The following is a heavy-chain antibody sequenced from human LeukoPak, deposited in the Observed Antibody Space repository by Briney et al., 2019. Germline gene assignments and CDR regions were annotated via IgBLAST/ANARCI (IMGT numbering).Heavy chain of an antibody. CDR3: ARGIAARAPLVD. CDR2: INHSGST. CDR1: GGSFSVYY. J-gene: IGHJ4*02. Sequence: KTSETLSLTCAVYGGSFSVYYWSWIRQPPGKGLEWIGEINHSGSTNYNPSLKSRVTISVDTSKNQFSLKLSSVTAADTAVYYCARGIAARAPLVDWGQGTLVTVSS. D-gene: IGHD6-6*01. V-gene: IGHV4-34*01.